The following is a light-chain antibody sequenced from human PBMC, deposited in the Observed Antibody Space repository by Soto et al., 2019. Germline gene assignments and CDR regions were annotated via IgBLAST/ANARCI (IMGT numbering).Light chain of an antibody. CDR1: QRVSSY. CDR3: QQRSNWPRT. Sequence: EIVLTQSLATLSLSPGERATLSCRASQRVSSYLAWYQQKPGQAPRLLIYDASNRATGIPARFSGSGSGTDFTLTIISLEPEDFAVYYCQQRSNWPRTFGQGTKVEIK. V-gene: IGKV3-11*01. CDR2: DAS. J-gene: IGKJ1*01.